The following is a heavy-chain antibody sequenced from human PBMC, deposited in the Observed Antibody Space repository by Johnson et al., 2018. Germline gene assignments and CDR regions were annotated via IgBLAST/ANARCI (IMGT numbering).Heavy chain of an antibody. Sequence: VQLVLSGGGLVQXGGSLRLSCAATGFTFNDYAMSWVRQAPGKGLAWVSDVNSRGGTSYADSVRGRFTISRDNSESPVHLQMNSLRVDDTAVYYCAKGLGRGGCDNSDGFDVWGQGTTVTVSP. J-gene: IGHJ3*01. D-gene: IGHD5-12*01. V-gene: IGHV3-23*04. CDR3: AKGLGRGGCDNSDGFDV. CDR2: VNSRGGT. CDR1: GFTFNDYA.